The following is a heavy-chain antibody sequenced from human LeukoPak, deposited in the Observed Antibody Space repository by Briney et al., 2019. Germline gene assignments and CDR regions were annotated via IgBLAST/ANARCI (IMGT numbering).Heavy chain of an antibody. CDR3: ARANPDYYYMDV. V-gene: IGHV1-8*03. CDR2: MNPNSGNT. J-gene: IGHJ6*03. CDR1: GYTFTSYG. Sequence: ASVKVSCKASGYTFTSYGISWVRQATGQGLEWMGWMNPNSGNTGYAQKFQGRVTITRNTSISTAYMELSSLRSEDTAVYYCARANPDYYYMDVWGKGTTVTVSS.